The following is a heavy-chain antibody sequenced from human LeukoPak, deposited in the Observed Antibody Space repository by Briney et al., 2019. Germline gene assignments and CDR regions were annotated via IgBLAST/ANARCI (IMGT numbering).Heavy chain of an antibody. Sequence: GGSLRLSCAASGFTFSSYAMSWVRQAPGKGLEWASTISGSGGSTYYADSVKGRFTISRDNSKNTLYLQMNSLRAEDTAVYYCAKEHCTGGRCSEQDWGQGTLVTVSS. CDR1: GFTFSSYA. D-gene: IGHD2-15*01. CDR3: AKEHCTGGRCSEQD. J-gene: IGHJ4*02. CDR2: ISGSGGST. V-gene: IGHV3-23*01.